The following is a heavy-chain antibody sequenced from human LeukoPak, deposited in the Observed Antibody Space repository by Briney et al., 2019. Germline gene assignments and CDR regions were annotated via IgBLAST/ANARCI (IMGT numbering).Heavy chain of an antibody. V-gene: IGHV3-48*03. D-gene: IGHD3-10*01. J-gene: IGHJ4*02. Sequence: GGSLRLSCAASGFTFSSYEMNWVRQAPGKGLEWVSYISSSGSTIYYVDSVKGRFTISRDNAKNSLYLQMNSLRAEDTAVYYCARDLVAISSHYYGSGSGFDYWGQGTLVTVSS. CDR2: ISSSGSTI. CDR3: ARDLVAISSHYYGSGSGFDY. CDR1: GFTFSSYE.